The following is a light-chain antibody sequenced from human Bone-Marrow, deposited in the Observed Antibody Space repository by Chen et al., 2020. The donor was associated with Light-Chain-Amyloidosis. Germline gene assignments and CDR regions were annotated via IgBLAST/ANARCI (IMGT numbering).Light chain of an antibody. V-gene: IGLV2-14*01. J-gene: IGLJ1*01. CDR2: EFT. CDR1: SSDVGGDNH. CDR3: SSYTMTHTRV. Sequence: QSALTQPASVSGSPGQSITISCTGTSSDVGGDNHVSWYQQHPDKAPKLMIYEFTNRPSWVPDRFSGSRSDNAASRTISGLQTEYEADYLCSSYTMTHTRVFGSGTRVTVL.